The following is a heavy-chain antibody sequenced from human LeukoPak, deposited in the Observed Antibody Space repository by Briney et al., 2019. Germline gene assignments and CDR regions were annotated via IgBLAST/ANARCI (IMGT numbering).Heavy chain of an antibody. CDR3: ARGFWSGYYYYYYYGVDV. CDR1: GGSISSSTYY. D-gene: IGHD3-3*01. V-gene: IGHV4-39*01. CDR2: IYYSGIT. Sequence: PSETLSLTCTVSGGSISSSTYYWGWIRQPPGKGLEWIGSIYYSGITYYNPSLKSRVTISVDTSKNQFSLKLSSVTAADTAVYYCARGFWSGYYYYYYYGVDVWGQGTTVTVSS. J-gene: IGHJ6*02.